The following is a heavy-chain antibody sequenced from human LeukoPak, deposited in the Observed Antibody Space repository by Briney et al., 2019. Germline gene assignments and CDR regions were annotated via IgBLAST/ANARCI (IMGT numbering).Heavy chain of an antibody. V-gene: IGHV4-39*07. J-gene: IGHJ3*02. Sequence: SETLSLTCTVSGGSISSSNYYWGWIRQPPGKGLEWIGNIDYNEITYYNPSLKSRVTISVDTSKTQLSLKLNSVTAADTAVYYCARDRAYYYDSSGYHGAFDIWGQGTLVTVSS. CDR3: ARDRAYYYDSSGYHGAFDI. CDR2: IDYNEIT. D-gene: IGHD3-22*01. CDR1: GGSISSSNYY.